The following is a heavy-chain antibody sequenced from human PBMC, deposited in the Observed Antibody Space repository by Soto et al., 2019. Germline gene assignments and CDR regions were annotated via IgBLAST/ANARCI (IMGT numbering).Heavy chain of an antibody. CDR3: ARDRSLGANWFDP. CDR1: GYTFTGHY. J-gene: IGHJ5*02. D-gene: IGHD1-26*01. CDR2: VNPNTGDT. Sequence: ASVKVSCKASGYTFTGHYMHWVRQAPGQGLEWMGWVNPNTGDTNFAQKFQGRVTMTRDTSVRTAYMDLSRLRSDDTAVYYCARDRSLGANWFDPWGQGTLVTVSS. V-gene: IGHV1-2*02.